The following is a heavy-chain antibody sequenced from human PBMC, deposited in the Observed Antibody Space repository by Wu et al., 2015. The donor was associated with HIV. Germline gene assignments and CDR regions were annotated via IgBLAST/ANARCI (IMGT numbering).Heavy chain of an antibody. CDR3: AREGTSIAAHFDY. Sequence: QVQLVQSGPEVKKPGASVKVSCKTSTYTFTNYGLSWVRQAPGQGLEWMGWISALTGNTNSAQKFRGRVTLTKDTSTSTAYMELRSLRSEDTAVYYCAREGTSIAAHFDYVGPGTLVTVSS. J-gene: IGHJ4*03. CDR1: TYTFTNYG. V-gene: IGHV1-18*01. D-gene: IGHD6-6*01. CDR2: ISALTGNT.